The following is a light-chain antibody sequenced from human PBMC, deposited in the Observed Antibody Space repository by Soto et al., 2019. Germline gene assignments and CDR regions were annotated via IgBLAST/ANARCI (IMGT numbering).Light chain of an antibody. J-gene: IGKJ1*01. Sequence: DIQMTQSPSTLSGSVGDRVTITCRASQTISSWLAWYQQKPGKAPNLLIYKASTLKSGVPSRFSGSGSGTEFTLTISSLQPDDFATYYCQHYNSYSEACGQGTKVELK. CDR2: KAS. V-gene: IGKV1-5*03. CDR3: QHYNSYSEA. CDR1: QTISSW.